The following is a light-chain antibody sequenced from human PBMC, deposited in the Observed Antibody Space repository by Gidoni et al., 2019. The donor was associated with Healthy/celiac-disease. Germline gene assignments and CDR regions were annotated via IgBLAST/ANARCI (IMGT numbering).Light chain of an antibody. CDR3: QTWGTGIQV. Sequence: QLVLTQSPSASASLGASVKLTCTLSSGHSSYAIAWHQQQPEKGPRYLMKLNSDGSHSKWDGIPDRFSGSSSGAERHLTISSLQSEDEADYYCQTWGTGIQVFGGGTKLTVL. V-gene: IGLV4-69*01. CDR2: LNSDGSH. J-gene: IGLJ2*01. CDR1: SGHSSYA.